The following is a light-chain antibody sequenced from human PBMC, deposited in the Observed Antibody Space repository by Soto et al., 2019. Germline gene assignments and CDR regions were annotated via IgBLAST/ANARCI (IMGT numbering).Light chain of an antibody. CDR1: QSVSSSS. CDR3: QQYSSSTLT. Sequence: EILFTQSPGTLSLSPGETATLSCRASQSVSSSSLAWYQQKLGQAPRLLIYGASSRETGIPDRFSGSGSGTEFTLTISRLEPEDFAVYYCQQYSSSTLTFGGGTKVDIK. V-gene: IGKV3-20*01. J-gene: IGKJ4*01. CDR2: GAS.